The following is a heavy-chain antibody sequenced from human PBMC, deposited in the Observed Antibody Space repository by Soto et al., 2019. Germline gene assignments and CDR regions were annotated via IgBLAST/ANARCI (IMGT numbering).Heavy chain of an antibody. CDR1: GYPFITFA. D-gene: IGHD4-17*01. CDR3: ARAVSNLIYYFDC. V-gene: IGHV1-8*01. Sequence: DSGKVCFKASGYPFITFAITFVRQAPGQGLEWMGWMNPKSANTGYAQKFQGRVAMTRDTSISTAYMEVSRLRSYDTAVYYCARAVSNLIYYFDCWGQGTLVTVSS. CDR2: MNPKSANT. J-gene: IGHJ4*02.